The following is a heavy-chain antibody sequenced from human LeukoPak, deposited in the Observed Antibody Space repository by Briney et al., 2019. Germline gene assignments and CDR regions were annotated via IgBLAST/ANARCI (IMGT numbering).Heavy chain of an antibody. J-gene: IGHJ4*02. CDR3: AKDSKRWKTYYYEAGSYYFDY. CDR1: GFTFSSYG. V-gene: IGHV3-30*02. Sequence: PGGSLRLSCAAPGFTFSSYGMHWARQAPGKGLEWVAFIRYDGSNKYYADSVKGRFTISRDNSKNTLYLQMNSLRPEDTAVYYCAKDSKRWKTYYYEAGSYYFDYWGQGTRVTVSS. CDR2: IRYDGSNK. D-gene: IGHD3-10*01.